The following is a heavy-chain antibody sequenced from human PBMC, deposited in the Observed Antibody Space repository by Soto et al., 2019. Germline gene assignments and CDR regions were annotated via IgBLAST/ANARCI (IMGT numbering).Heavy chain of an antibody. Sequence: SETLSLTCAVYGGSFSGYYWSWIRQPPGKGLEWIGEINHSGSTNYNPSLKSRVTISVDTSKNQFSLKLSSVTAADTAVYYCARGFNYFDFSGYYYDYWGQGTVVTVSS. V-gene: IGHV4-34*01. D-gene: IGHD3-22*01. J-gene: IGHJ4*02. CDR2: INHSGST. CDR3: ARGFNYFDFSGYYYDY. CDR1: GGSFSGYY.